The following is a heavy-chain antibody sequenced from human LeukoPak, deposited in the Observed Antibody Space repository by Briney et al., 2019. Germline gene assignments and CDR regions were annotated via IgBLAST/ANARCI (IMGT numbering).Heavy chain of an antibody. CDR2: SSAYNGNT. J-gene: IGHJ6*02. Sequence: ASVTVSCKASGYTFTSHGISWVRQAPGQGLEWMGWSSAYNGNTNYAQKLQGRDTMTTDTSTSTAYMELRSLRSDDTAVYYCARDSLDDSGYDFGASKAWDYYYGMDVWGQGTTVTVSS. D-gene: IGHD5-12*01. CDR1: GYTFTSHG. CDR3: ARDSLDDSGYDFGASKAWDYYYGMDV. V-gene: IGHV1-18*01.